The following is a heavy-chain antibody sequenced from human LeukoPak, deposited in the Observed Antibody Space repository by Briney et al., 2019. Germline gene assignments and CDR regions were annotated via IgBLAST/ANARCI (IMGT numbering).Heavy chain of an antibody. CDR2: IYSSGST. V-gene: IGHV4-61*02. D-gene: IGHD6-19*01. CDR3: ASSVISAGRYFDY. CDR1: RGSVSGGSYY. Sequence: PSETLSLTCTVSRGSVSGGSYYWSWIRQPAGKGLEWIGRIYSSGSTNYNPSLKSRVTISLDTSKNQFSLKLSSVTAADTAVYYCASSVISAGRYFDYWGQGTLVTVSS. J-gene: IGHJ4*02.